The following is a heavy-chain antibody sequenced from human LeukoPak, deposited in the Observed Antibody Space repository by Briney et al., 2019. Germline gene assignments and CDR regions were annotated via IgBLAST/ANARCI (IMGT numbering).Heavy chain of an antibody. J-gene: IGHJ5*02. CDR2: IYYSGST. Sequence: SETLSLTCIVSGGSVSSGSYYWSWIRQPPGKGLEWIGYIYYSGSTNYNPSLKSRVTISVDTSKNQFSLKLSSVTAADTAVYYCARESNIVVVVAATTGRWFDPWGQGTLVTVSS. CDR3: ARESNIVVVVAATTGRWFDP. V-gene: IGHV4-61*01. CDR1: GGSVSSGSYY. D-gene: IGHD2-15*01.